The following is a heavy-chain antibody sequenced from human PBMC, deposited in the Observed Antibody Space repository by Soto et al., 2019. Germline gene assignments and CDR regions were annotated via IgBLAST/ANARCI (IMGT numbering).Heavy chain of an antibody. CDR1: GYTFTGYY. CDR2: INPNSGGT. D-gene: IGHD3-9*01. J-gene: IGHJ5*02. V-gene: IGHV1-2*02. Sequence: GASVKVSCKASGYTFTGYYMHWVRQAPGQGLEWMGWINPNSGGTNYAQKFQGRVTMTRDTSISTAYMELSRLRSDDTAVYYCARDLDYDILTGYYTPPWFDPWGQGTLVTVSS. CDR3: ARDLDYDILTGYYTPPWFDP.